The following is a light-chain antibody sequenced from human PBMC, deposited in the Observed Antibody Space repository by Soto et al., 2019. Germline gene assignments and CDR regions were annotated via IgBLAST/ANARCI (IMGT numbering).Light chain of an antibody. CDR3: ASFTTTTTLYV. CDR1: SSDVGAYNF. Sequence: QSVLTQPASVSGSPGQSITISCTGSSSDVGAYNFVSWYQQHPGKAPKLMLYEVNSRPSGVSNRFSGSKSGNTASLTISGLQAEDDADYYCASFTTTTTLYVFGTGTKLTVL. J-gene: IGLJ1*01. CDR2: EVN. V-gene: IGLV2-14*01.